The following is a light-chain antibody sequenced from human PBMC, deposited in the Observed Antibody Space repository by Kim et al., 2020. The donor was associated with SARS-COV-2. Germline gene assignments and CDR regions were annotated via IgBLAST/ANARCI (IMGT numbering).Light chain of an antibody. V-gene: IGKV3-20*01. J-gene: IGKJ1*01. CDR1: QTVSRNQ. CDR3: QQYGNSRT. Sequence: LTPGERATLPCRASQTVSRNQLAWYQQKPGQAPRLLIYGASSRATGIPDRFSGRGSGTDFSLTISRLGPEDCAVYYCQQYGNSRTFGQGAKVDIK. CDR2: GAS.